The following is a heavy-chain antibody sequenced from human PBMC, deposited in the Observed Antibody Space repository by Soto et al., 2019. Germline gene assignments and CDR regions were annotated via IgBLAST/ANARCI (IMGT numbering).Heavy chain of an antibody. CDR1: GFSLVTGGER. CDR3: ARTMPSTSTFEY. D-gene: IGHD2-2*01. Sequence: SGPTLVNPTQTLTLTCTLSGFSLVTGGERVSWIRQPPGQALEWLARIDGNDGKYYTPSLKTRLTISKDNSKNQVVLTMTNMEPVDTATYYCARTMPSTSTFEYWGQGALVTVSS. J-gene: IGHJ4*02. V-gene: IGHV2-70*04. CDR2: IDGNDGK.